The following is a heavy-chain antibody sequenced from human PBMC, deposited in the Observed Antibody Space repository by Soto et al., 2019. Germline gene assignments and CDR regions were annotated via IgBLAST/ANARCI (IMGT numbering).Heavy chain of an antibody. J-gene: IGHJ3*02. CDR1: GYTFTSYY. V-gene: IGHV1-46*03. CDR3: ARVGLRYFDWYGPDVFDI. D-gene: IGHD3-9*01. Sequence: ASVKVSCKASGYTFTSYYMHWVRQAPGQGLEWMGIINPSGGSTSYAQKFQGRVTMTRDTSTSTVYMELSSLRSEDTAVYYCARVGLRYFDWYGPDVFDIWGKGTMVTVSS. CDR2: INPSGGST.